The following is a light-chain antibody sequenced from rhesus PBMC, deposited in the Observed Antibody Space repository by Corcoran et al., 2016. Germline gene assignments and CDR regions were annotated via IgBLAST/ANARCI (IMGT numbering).Light chain of an antibody. V-gene: IGKV1-69*01. CDR2: RAS. CDR1: QDINKW. Sequence: DIQMTQSPSSLSASIGDRVTISCRASQDINKWLDWYQQKPGKAPNLLISRASKLETGVPLRFSGSGYGTDFTLTISSLQPEDIATYYCQQHDTSPWMFGQGTKVEI. CDR3: QQHDTSPWM. J-gene: IGKJ1*01.